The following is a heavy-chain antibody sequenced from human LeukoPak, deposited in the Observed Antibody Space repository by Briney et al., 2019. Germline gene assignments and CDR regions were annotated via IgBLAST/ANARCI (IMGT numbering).Heavy chain of an antibody. V-gene: IGHV4-38-2*02. CDR2: IYHSGST. J-gene: IGHJ3*02. CDR3: ARDRFERALLWFGELSPGDAFDI. Sequence: PSETLSLTCAVSGYSISSGYYWGWIRQPPGKGLEWIGSIYHSGSTYYNPSLKSRVTISVDTSKNQFSLKLSSVTAADTAVYYCARDRFERALLWFGELSPGDAFDIWGQGTMVTVSS. D-gene: IGHD3-10*01. CDR1: GYSISSGYY.